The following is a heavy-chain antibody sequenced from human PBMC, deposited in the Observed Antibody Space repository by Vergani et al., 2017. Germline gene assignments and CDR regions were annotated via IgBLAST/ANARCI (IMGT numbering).Heavy chain of an antibody. Sequence: QVQLQESGPGLVKPSETLSLTCTVSGGSISSYYWSWIRQPPGKGLEWIGYIYYRGSTNYNPSLKSRVTISVDKSKNQFSLKLSSVTAADTAVYYCARGPSKQIYYYYYYYMDVWGKGTTVTVSS. D-gene: IGHD3-3*01. CDR3: ARGPSKQIYYYYYYYMDV. J-gene: IGHJ6*03. CDR2: IYYRGST. V-gene: IGHV4-59*01. CDR1: GGSISSYY.